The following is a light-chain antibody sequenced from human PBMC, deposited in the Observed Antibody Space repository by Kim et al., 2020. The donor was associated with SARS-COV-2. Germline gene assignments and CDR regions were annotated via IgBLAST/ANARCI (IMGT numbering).Light chain of an antibody. CDR3: CSYAGSYTLV. V-gene: IGLV2-11*01. Sequence: GQSSTVSSTGTSSDVGGYNYRAWYQQHPGKAPKLMIYDVSKRPSGGPDRFSGSKSGNTASLTISGLQAEDEADYYCCSYAGSYTLVFGGGTKLTVL. CDR1: SSDVGGYNY. J-gene: IGLJ2*01. CDR2: DVS.